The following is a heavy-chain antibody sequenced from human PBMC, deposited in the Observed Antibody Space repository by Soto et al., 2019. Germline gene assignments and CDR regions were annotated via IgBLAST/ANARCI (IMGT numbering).Heavy chain of an antibody. V-gene: IGHV3-9*01. D-gene: IGHD3-16*02. CDR2: ISWNSGSI. Sequence: HPGGSLRLSCAASGFTFDDYAMHWVRQAPGKGLEWVSGISWNSGSIGYADSVKGRFTISRDNAKNSLYLQMNSLRAEGTALYYCAKDMASRGDYIWGSYRSPFPYYFEYWGQGTLVTVSS. J-gene: IGHJ4*02. CDR3: AKDMASRGDYIWGSYRSPFPYYFEY. CDR1: GFTFDDYA.